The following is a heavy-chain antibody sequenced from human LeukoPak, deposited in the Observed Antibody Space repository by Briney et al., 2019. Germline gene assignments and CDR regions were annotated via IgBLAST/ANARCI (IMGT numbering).Heavy chain of an antibody. J-gene: IGHJ3*01. CDR1: GGSISSYY. CDR2: IYYSGST. V-gene: IGHV4-59*08. Sequence: ASETLSLTCTVSGGSISSYYWSWIRQPPGKGLEWIGYIYYSGSTNYNPSLKSRVTISVDTSKNQFSLKLSSVTAADTAVYYCARLKVADSESFDLWGHGTLVTVSS. CDR3: ARLKVADSESFDL.